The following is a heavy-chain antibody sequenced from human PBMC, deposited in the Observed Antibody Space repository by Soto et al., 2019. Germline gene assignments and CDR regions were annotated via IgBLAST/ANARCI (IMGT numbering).Heavy chain of an antibody. V-gene: IGHV3-15*07. CDR1: GFTFSNAW. CDR3: TTDLLWFGDLMSGFDP. Sequence: GGSLRLSCAASGFTFSNAWMNWVRQAPGKGLEWVGRIKSKTDGGTTDYAAPVKGRFTISRDDSKNTLYLQMNSLKTEDTAVYYCTTDLLWFGDLMSGFDPWGQGTLVTVSS. J-gene: IGHJ5*02. CDR2: IKSKTDGGTT. D-gene: IGHD3-10*01.